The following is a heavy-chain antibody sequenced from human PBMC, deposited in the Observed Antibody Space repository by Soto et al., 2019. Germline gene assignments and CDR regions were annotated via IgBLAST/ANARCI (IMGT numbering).Heavy chain of an antibody. CDR2: IKSKTDGGTT. D-gene: IGHD5-12*01. CDR3: TTFSPGGYDLYYYYGMDV. J-gene: IGHJ6*02. V-gene: IGHV3-15*01. CDR1: GFTFSNAW. Sequence: PGGSLRLSCAASGFTFSNAWMSWVRQAPGKGLGWVGRIKSKTDGGTTDYAAPVKGRFTISRDDSKNTLYLQMNSLKTEDTAVYYCTTFSPGGYDLYYYYGMDVWGQGTTVTVSS.